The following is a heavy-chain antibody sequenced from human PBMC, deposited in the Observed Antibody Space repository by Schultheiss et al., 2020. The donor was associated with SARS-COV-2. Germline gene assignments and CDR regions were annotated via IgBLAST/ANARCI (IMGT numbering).Heavy chain of an antibody. CDR1: GFTVSSNY. D-gene: IGHD6-19*01. CDR2: ISGSGGST. V-gene: IGHV3-53*01. J-gene: IGHJ4*02. Sequence: GGSLRLSCAASGFTVSSNYMSWVRQAPGKGLEWVSAISGSGGSTYYADSVKGRFTISRDNSKNTLYLQMNSLRAEDTAVYYCARDLVAGTFDYWGQGTLVTVSS. CDR3: ARDLVAGTFDY.